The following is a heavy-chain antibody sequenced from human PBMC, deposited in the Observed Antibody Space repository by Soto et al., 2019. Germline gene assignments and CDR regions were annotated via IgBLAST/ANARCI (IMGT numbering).Heavy chain of an antibody. V-gene: IGHV1-2*04. J-gene: IGHJ4*02. D-gene: IGHD2-15*01. CDR3: ARGLTSGSSYDY. CDR1: GYTFTGYY. CDR2: INPNSGGT. Sequence: QVPLVQSGAEVKKPGASVKVSCKASGYTFTGYYMHCVRQAPGQGLEWMGWINPNSGGTDYAQKFQGWVTMTRDTSISTAYMELSRLKSDDTAVYYCARGLTSGSSYDYWGQGTLVTVSS.